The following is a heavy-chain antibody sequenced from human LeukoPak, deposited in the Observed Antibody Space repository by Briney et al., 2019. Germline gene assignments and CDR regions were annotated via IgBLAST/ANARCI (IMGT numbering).Heavy chain of an antibody. Sequence: SVKVSCKASGGTFISYAISWVRQAPGQGLEWMGGIIPIFGTANYAQKFQGRVTITADESASTAYMELSSLRSEDTAVYYCARARGIAARPYYYYGMDVWGQGTTVTVSS. CDR1: GGTFISYA. CDR2: IIPIFGTA. V-gene: IGHV1-69*13. D-gene: IGHD6-6*01. J-gene: IGHJ6*02. CDR3: ARARGIAARPYYYYGMDV.